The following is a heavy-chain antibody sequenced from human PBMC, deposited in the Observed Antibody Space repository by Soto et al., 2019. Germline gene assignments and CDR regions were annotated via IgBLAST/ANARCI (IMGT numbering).Heavy chain of an antibody. CDR2: ISNSGNTI. Sequence: GGSLRLSCAASGFVVKNYEMNWVRQAPGKGLEWMSYISNSGNTIYVADSMRGRFTISRDNAKNSLFLQMNSLRADDTAVYCCARDIDNLDYYSGLDVWVQGTPVTVSS. CDR3: ARDIDNLDYYSGLDV. CDR1: GFVVKNYE. V-gene: IGHV3-48*03. D-gene: IGHD1-20*01. J-gene: IGHJ6*02.